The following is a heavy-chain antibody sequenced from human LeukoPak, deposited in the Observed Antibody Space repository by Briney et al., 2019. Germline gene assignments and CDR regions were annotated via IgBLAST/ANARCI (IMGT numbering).Heavy chain of an antibody. V-gene: IGHV3-23*01. J-gene: IGHJ4*02. CDR1: GFTFSSYG. Sequence: PGGSLRLSCAASGFTFSSYGMSWVRQAPGKGLEWVSAISGSGGSTYYADSVKGRFTISRDNSKNTLYLQMNSLRAEDTAVYYCAKDRREFSGYFDWLPDYWGQGTLVTVSS. D-gene: IGHD3-9*01. CDR3: AKDRREFSGYFDWLPDY. CDR2: ISGSGGST.